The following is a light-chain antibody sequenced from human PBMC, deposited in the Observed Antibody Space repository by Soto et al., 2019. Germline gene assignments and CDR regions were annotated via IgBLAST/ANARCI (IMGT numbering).Light chain of an antibody. CDR2: GAS. CDR3: QEYNYRHPIT. CDR1: QNIGNK. Sequence: IVMTQSPGTLSVSPGERATLSCRASQNIGNKVGWYQQKPGQAPRLLIYGASTRATGIPVRFSGSGSGTEFTLTITSLQSEDSAVYYCQEYNYRHPITFGGGTKVEIK. V-gene: IGKV3-15*01. J-gene: IGKJ4*01.